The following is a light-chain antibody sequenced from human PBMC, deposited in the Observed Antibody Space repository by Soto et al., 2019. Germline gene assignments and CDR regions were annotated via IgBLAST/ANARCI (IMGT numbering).Light chain of an antibody. V-gene: IGKV1-39*01. CDR3: QQTYSTPLT. Sequence: DIQMTQSPSSLSASVGDRVTITCRASQSISTYLNWYQQKPGKAPNLLIHDASTLQSGVPTRVSGSGSGTDFTLTISSLQPEDFATYYCQQTYSTPLTFGGGTKVEIK. CDR1: QSISTY. J-gene: IGKJ4*01. CDR2: DAS.